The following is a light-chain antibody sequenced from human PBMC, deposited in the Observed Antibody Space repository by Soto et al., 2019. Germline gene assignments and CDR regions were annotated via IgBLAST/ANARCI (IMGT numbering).Light chain of an antibody. CDR1: SSDIGGYNY. J-gene: IGLJ2*01. Sequence: QSALTQPASVSGSPGQSITLSCTGTSSDIGGYNYVSWYQQHPGEAPTLMIYEVGNWPSGVSDRFSGSKSGNTASLTISGLQAEDEADYYCSSYTRTSTLIFGGGTKLTVL. CDR2: EVG. V-gene: IGLV2-14*01. CDR3: SSYTRTSTLI.